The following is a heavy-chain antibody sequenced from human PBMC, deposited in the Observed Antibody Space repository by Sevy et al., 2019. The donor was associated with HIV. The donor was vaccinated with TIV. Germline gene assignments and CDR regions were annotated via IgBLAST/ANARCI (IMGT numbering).Heavy chain of an antibody. CDR1: GFTFSGSA. CDR2: IRSKANSYAT. J-gene: IGHJ3*02. Sequence: GGCLRLSCAASGFTFSGSAMHWVRQASGKGLEWVGRIRSKANSYATAYAASVKGRFTISRDDSKNTAYLQMNSLKTEDTAVYYCTRQGDIVLVPAAIRGAFDIWGQGTMVTVSS. V-gene: IGHV3-73*01. CDR3: TRQGDIVLVPAAIRGAFDI. D-gene: IGHD2-2*01.